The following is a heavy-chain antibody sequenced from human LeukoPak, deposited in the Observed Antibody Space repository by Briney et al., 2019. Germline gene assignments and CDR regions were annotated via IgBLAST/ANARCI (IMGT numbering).Heavy chain of an antibody. D-gene: IGHD1-26*01. CDR2: IKQDGSEK. J-gene: IGHJ4*02. Sequence: PGGSLRLSCAASGFTFSSYSMNWVRQAPGKGLEWVANIKQDGSEKYYVDSVKGRFTISRDNAKNSLYLQMNSLRAEDTAVYYCARDQYSGSYYSPWYFDYWGQGTLVTVSS. CDR3: ARDQYSGSYYSPWYFDY. CDR1: GFTFSSYS. V-gene: IGHV3-7*01.